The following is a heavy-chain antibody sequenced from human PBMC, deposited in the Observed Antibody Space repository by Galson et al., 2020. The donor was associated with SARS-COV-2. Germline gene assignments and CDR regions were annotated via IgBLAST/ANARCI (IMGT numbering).Heavy chain of an antibody. D-gene: IGHD3-10*01. CDR2: IYYSGST. V-gene: IGHV4-59*08. CDR1: GGSISSYF. Sequence: SETLSLTCTVSGGSISSYFWSWIRQPPGKGLEWIGYIYYSGSTNYNPSLKSRVTISVDTSKNQFSLKLSSVTAADTAVYYCARRGYYGSGRFFPQAFDIWGQGTMVTFSS. CDR3: ARRGYYGSGRFFPQAFDI. J-gene: IGHJ3*02.